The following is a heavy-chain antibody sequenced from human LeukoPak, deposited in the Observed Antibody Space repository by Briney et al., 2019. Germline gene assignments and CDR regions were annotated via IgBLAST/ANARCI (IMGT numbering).Heavy chain of an antibody. CDR1: GFILTNAW. D-gene: IGHD3-10*01. V-gene: IGHV3-48*04. J-gene: IGHJ4*02. CDR2: ISSSGSTI. CDR3: ARGSGKSDY. Sequence: GGSLRLSCAASGFILTNAWMTWVRQAPGKGLEWVSYISSSGSTIYYADSVKGRFTISRDDAKNSLYLQMNSLRAEDTAVYYCARGSGKSDYWGQGTLVTVSS.